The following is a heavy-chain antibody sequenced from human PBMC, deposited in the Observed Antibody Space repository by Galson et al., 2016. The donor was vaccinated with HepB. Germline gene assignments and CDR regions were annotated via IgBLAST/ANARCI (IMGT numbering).Heavy chain of an antibody. V-gene: IGHV1-3*01. Sequence: SVKVSCKASGYAFTSHPLHWVRQAPGQRPEWMGWINAGAGRTKYSETFQGRLSISRDASASIAYMELTSLTSEDTAVYFCARDRADSASWGFDFWGQGALITVSS. D-gene: IGHD6-13*01. CDR2: INAGAGRT. CDR3: ARDRADSASWGFDF. CDR1: GYAFTSHP. J-gene: IGHJ4*02.